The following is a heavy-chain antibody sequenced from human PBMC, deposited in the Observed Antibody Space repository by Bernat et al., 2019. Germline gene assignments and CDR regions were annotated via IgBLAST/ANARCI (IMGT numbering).Heavy chain of an antibody. D-gene: IGHD5-18*01. CDR3: AKSPPRQRGYSYGPTYYYYGMDV. Sequence: QVQLVESGGGVVQPGRSLRLSCAASGFTFSSYAMHWVRQAPGKGLEWVAVISYDGSNKYYADSVKGRFTISRDNSKNTLYLQMNSLRAEDTAVYYCAKSPPRQRGYSYGPTYYYYGMDVWGQGTTVTVSS. CDR2: ISYDGSNK. V-gene: IGHV3-30-3*02. CDR1: GFTFSSYA. J-gene: IGHJ6*02.